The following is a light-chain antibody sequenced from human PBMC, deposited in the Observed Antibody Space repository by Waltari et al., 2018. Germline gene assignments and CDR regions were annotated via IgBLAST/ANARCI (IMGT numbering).Light chain of an antibody. CDR2: DDS. J-gene: IGLJ1*01. CDR1: NLGGRS. Sequence: SYVLTQPPSVSVAPGETASITCGDNNLGGRSVPWYQQKPGQAPVLIVYDDSGRPSGIPERFSGSNSGNTATLTISRVEAGDEADYYCQVWDSASDHYVFGTGTKVTAL. V-gene: IGLV3-21*02. CDR3: QVWDSASDHYV.